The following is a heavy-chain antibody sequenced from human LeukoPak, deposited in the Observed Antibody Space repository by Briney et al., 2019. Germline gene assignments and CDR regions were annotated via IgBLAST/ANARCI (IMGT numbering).Heavy chain of an antibody. D-gene: IGHD1-14*01. CDR2: IYYSGNT. V-gene: IGHV4-59*01. Sequence: PSETLSLTCTVSGGSISSYYWSWIRQPPGKGLEWIGYIYYSGNTDYNPSLKSRATISVDTSKNQFSLRLNSVTAADTAVYYCARYRNEALFAFDIWGQGTMVTVSS. CDR3: ARYRNEALFAFDI. J-gene: IGHJ3*02. CDR1: GGSISSYY.